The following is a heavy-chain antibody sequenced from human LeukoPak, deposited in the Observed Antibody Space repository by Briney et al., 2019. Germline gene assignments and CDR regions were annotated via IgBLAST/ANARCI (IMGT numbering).Heavy chain of an antibody. CDR2: INSDGSST. CDR3: ARGGELLPMGYYYYGMDV. V-gene: IGHV3-74*01. CDR1: GFTFNSYW. D-gene: IGHD1-26*01. J-gene: IGHJ6*02. Sequence: GGSLRLSCAASGFTFNSYWMHWVRQAPGKGLVWVSRINSDGSSTSYADSVKGRFTISRDNAKNTLYLQMNSLRAEDTAVYYCARGGELLPMGYYYYGMDVWGQGTTVTVSS.